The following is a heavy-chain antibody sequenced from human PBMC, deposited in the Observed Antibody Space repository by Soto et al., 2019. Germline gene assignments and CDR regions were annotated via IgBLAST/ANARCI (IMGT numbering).Heavy chain of an antibody. Sequence: PSETLSLTCAVYGGSFSGYYWSWIRQPPGKGLEWIGEINHSGSTNYNPSLKSRVTISVDTSKNQFSLKLSSVTAADMAVYYCARGRLNYDYVWGSYRYHDAFDIWGQGTMVTVSS. CDR1: GGSFSGYY. D-gene: IGHD3-16*02. V-gene: IGHV4-34*01. CDR2: INHSGST. J-gene: IGHJ3*02. CDR3: ARGRLNYDYVWGSYRYHDAFDI.